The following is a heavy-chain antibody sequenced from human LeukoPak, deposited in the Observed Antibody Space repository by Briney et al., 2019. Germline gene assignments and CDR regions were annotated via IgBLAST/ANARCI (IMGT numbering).Heavy chain of an antibody. J-gene: IGHJ1*01. CDR1: GYTFTGYY. V-gene: IGHV1-2*02. CDR3: ARGIYDSSDFEYFQD. D-gene: IGHD3-22*01. CDR2: INPNSGGT. Sequence: ASVKVSCKASGYTFTGYYMHWVRQAPGQGLEWMGWINPNSGGTNYAQKFQGRVTLTRDTSISTAYMELSRLRSDDTAVYYCARGIYDSSDFEYFQDWGQGTLVTVSS.